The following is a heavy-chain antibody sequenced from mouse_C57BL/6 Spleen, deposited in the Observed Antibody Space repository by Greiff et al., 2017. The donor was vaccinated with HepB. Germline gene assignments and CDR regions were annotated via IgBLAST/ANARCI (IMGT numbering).Heavy chain of an antibody. CDR2: ISSGSSTI. J-gene: IGHJ1*03. CDR3: ARDYGSSYWYFDV. V-gene: IGHV5-17*01. D-gene: IGHD1-1*01. Sequence: EVMLVESGGGLVKPGGSLKLSCAASGFTFSDYGMHWVRQAPEKGLEWVAYISSGSSTIYYADTVKGRFTISRDNAKNTLFLQMTSLRSEDTAMYHCARDYGSSYWYFDVWGTGTTVTVSS. CDR1: GFTFSDYG.